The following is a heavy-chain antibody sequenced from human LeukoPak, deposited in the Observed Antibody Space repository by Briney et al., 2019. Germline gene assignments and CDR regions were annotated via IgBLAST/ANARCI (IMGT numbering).Heavy chain of an antibody. Sequence: SVKVSCKASGGTFSSYTISWVRQAPGQGLEWMGRIIPILGIANYAQKFQGRVTITADKSTSTAYMELSSLRSENTAVYYCARASNWGSFDYWGQGTLVTVSS. CDR1: GGTFSSYT. V-gene: IGHV1-69*02. CDR3: ARASNWGSFDY. D-gene: IGHD7-27*01. CDR2: IIPILGIA. J-gene: IGHJ4*02.